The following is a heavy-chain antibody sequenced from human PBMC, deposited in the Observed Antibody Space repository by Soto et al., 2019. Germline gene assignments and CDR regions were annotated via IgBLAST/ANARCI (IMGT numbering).Heavy chain of an antibody. CDR1: GFTFSSYG. J-gene: IGHJ4*02. D-gene: IGHD2-2*01. V-gene: IGHV3-30*03. CDR2: ISAHGNEK. Sequence: QVQPVESGGGVVQPGGSLRLSCAASGFTFSSYGMHGVRQAPDRGLEWVAAISAHGNEKLYADSAKGRVTITRDNSMNMLYLQMDSLRVEDTAVYYCATNLIIVRWYFDHGGQGPLVIVSS. CDR3: ATNLIIVRWYFDH.